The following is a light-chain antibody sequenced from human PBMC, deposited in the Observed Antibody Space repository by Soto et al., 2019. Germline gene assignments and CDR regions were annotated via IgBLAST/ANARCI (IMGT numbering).Light chain of an antibody. CDR1: QSISSY. CDR3: QQSYSTPYT. V-gene: IGKV1-39*01. J-gene: IGKJ2*01. Sequence: DIQMTQSPSSLSVSVGDRVTITCRASQRASQSISSYLHWYQQKPGKAPKLLISGSFNLQSGVPSRFSGSGSGTDFTLTISSLQPEDFATYYCQQSYSTPYTFGQGTKLEIK. CDR2: GSF.